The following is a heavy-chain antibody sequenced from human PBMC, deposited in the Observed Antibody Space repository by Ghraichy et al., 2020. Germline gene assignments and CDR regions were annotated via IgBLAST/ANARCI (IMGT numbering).Heavy chain of an antibody. Sequence: ASVKVSCKASGYTFTSYGISWVRQAPGQGLEWMGWISAYNGNTNYAQKLQGRVTMTTDTSTSTAYMELRSLRSDDTAVYYCASEGDVGEPSIAVANARWHYYYGMDVWGQGTTVTVSS. CDR3: ASEGDVGEPSIAVANARWHYYYGMDV. J-gene: IGHJ6*02. D-gene: IGHD6-19*01. CDR1: GYTFTSYG. V-gene: IGHV1-18*01. CDR2: ISAYNGNT.